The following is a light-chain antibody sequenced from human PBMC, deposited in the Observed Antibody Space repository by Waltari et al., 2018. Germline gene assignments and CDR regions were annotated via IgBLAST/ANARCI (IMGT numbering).Light chain of an antibody. J-gene: IGKJ1*01. CDR3: QKYNGAPWT. CDR2: AAS. CDR1: QGISNY. Sequence: DIQMTQSPSSLSASVGDRVTITCRASQGISNYLAWYQQKPGKVPKVLIYAASTVQSGVPSRFSGSGSGTDFTLVISSLQPEDVATYYCQKYNGAPWTFGQGTKVEIK. V-gene: IGKV1-27*01.